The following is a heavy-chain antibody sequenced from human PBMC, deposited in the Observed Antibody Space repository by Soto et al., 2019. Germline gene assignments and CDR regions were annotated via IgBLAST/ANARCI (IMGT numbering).Heavy chain of an antibody. J-gene: IGHJ4*02. D-gene: IGHD1-26*01. CDR3: ANDLLGATNGPFDY. V-gene: IGHV3-9*01. CDR1: GFTFDDYA. CDR2: ISWNSGSI. Sequence: PGGSLRLSCAASGFTFDDYAMHWVRQAPGKGLEWVSGISWNSGSIGYADSVKGRFTISRDNAKNSLYLQMNSLRAEDTALYYCANDLLGATNGPFDYWGQGTLVTVSS.